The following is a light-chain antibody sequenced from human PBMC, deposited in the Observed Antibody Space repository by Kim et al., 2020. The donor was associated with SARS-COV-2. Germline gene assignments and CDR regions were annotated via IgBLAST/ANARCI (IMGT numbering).Light chain of an antibody. V-gene: IGLV3-1*01. Sequence: VAPGQTATFTCSGDRLWDKYSCWYQQKPGQSPVLVIYQNNKRPSGLPERFSGSNSGNTATLTISGTQAMDEADYYCQTWDSSTYVFGTGTKVTVL. CDR3: QTWDSSTYV. J-gene: IGLJ1*01. CDR1: RLWDKY. CDR2: QNN.